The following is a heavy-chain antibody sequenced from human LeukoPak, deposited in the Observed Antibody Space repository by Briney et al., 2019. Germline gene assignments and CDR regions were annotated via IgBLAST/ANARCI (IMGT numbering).Heavy chain of an antibody. J-gene: IGHJ6*03. CDR1: GCTISCNY. CDR3: AGYCSSTSCYPGAYYYYYTDV. Sequence: SETLSLTCTASGCTISCNYWSWIRQPPGKGLEWIGYIYSSGSTNYNPSLKSRVTTSVDTSKNQFSLKLSSVTAANTAVYYCAGYCSSTSCYPGAYYYYYTDVWGKGTTVTVPS. CDR2: IYSSGST. D-gene: IGHD2-2*01. V-gene: IGHV4-4*09.